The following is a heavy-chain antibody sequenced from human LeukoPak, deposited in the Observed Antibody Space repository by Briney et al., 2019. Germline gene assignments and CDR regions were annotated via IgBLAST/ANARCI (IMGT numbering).Heavy chain of an antibody. CDR1: GGSISSGGYY. CDR2: IYYSGST. CDR3: ARGGERGYGENVT. V-gene: IGHV4-31*03. D-gene: IGHD5-12*01. Sequence: KPSETLSLTCTVSGGSISSGGYYWSWIRQHPGQGLEWIGYIYYSGSTYYNPSLKSRVTISVDTSKNQFSLKLSSVTAADTAVYYCARGGERGYGENVTWGQGTLVTVSS. J-gene: IGHJ5*02.